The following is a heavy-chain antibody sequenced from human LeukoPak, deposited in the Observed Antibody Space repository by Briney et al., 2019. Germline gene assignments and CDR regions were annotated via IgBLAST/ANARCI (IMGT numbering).Heavy chain of an antibody. V-gene: IGHV5-51*01. D-gene: IGHD6-13*01. CDR2: IYPDDSDT. CDR1: GYSFTRYW. CDR3: ARHLSDPNSSSWGFDY. J-gene: IGHJ4*02. Sequence: GESLKISCQASGYSFTRYWIGWVRQMPGKGLEWMGIIYPDDSDTRYSPSFQGQVTISADKSISTAYLLWNSLKASDTAMYYCARHLSDPNSSSWGFDYWGQGTQVTVSS.